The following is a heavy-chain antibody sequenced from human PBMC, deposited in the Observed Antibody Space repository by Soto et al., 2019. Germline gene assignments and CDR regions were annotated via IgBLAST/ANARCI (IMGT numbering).Heavy chain of an antibody. Sequence: QVQLQESGPGLVKPSQTLSLTCTVSGGSISSGGYYWSWIRQHPGKGLEWIGYIYYSGSTYYNPSLKSRVTISVDTSKNQLSLKLSSVTAADTAVYYCAREGYGDSNDFDYWGQGTLVTVSS. CDR1: GGSISSGGYY. V-gene: IGHV4-31*03. J-gene: IGHJ4*02. D-gene: IGHD4-17*01. CDR3: AREGYGDSNDFDY. CDR2: IYYSGST.